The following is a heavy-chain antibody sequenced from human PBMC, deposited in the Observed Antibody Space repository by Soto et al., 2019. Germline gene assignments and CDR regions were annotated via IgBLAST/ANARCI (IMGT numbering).Heavy chain of an antibody. CDR2: IYYSGST. Sequence: SETLSLTCTVSGGSISSGDYYWSWIRQPPGKGLEWIGYIYYSGSTYYDPYLKSRVTISVDTSKNQFSLKLSSVTAADTAVYYCARATYCSGGSCYWFDPWGQGTLVTVSS. V-gene: IGHV4-30-4*01. J-gene: IGHJ5*02. CDR3: ARATYCSGGSCYWFDP. D-gene: IGHD2-15*01. CDR1: GGSISSGDYY.